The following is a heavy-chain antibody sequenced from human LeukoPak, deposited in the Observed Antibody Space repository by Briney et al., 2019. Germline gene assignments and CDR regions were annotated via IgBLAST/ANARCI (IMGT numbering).Heavy chain of an antibody. D-gene: IGHD6-13*01. V-gene: IGHV3-21*01. J-gene: IGHJ4*02. Sequence: PGGSLRLSCAASGFTFSNYEMNWVRQAPGKGLEWVSSISSSSSYIYYADSVKGRFTISRDNAKNSLYLQMNSLRAEDTAVYYCASRSSGSQQLNYWGQGTPVTVSS. CDR1: GFTFSNYE. CDR3: ASRSSGSQQLNY. CDR2: ISSSSSYI.